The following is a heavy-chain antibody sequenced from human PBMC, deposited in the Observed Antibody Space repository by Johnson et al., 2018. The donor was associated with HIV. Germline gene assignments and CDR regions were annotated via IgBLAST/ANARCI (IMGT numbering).Heavy chain of an antibody. CDR2: ISYGGKNK. Sequence: QVQLVESGGGVVQPGRSLRLSCEASGFTFSSYAVHWVRQAPGKGLEWVALISYGGKNKYYADSVKGRFTISRDNSKNTLYLEMNSLRPEDTAVYYCARDRVVELGAFDIWGQGTMVTVSS. V-gene: IGHV3-30*04. CDR3: ARDRVVELGAFDI. D-gene: IGHD2-15*01. J-gene: IGHJ3*02. CDR1: GFTFSSYA.